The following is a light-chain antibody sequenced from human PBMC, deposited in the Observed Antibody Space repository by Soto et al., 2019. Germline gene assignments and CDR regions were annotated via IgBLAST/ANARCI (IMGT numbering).Light chain of an antibody. CDR1: QSISSY. CDR2: AAS. CDR3: QNYNSVPPT. Sequence: IQMTQSPSSLSASVGDRVTITGRASQSISSYLAWYQQKPGKVPNLLIFAASTLQSGVPSRFSGSGSVTHFTLTIRSLQPEDAATYYCQNYNSVPPTFGQGTKVDIK. J-gene: IGKJ1*01. V-gene: IGKV1-27*01.